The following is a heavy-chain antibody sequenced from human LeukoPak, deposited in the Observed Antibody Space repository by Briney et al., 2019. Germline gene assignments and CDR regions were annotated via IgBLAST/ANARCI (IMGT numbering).Heavy chain of an antibody. V-gene: IGHV3-23*01. CDR3: AKRARIAAAGTGYRDDY. D-gene: IGHD6-13*01. CDR2: ISGSGGST. Sequence: PGGSLRLSCAASGFTFSSYAMSWVRQAPGKGLEWVSAISGSGGSTYYADSVKGRFTISRDNSKNTLYLQMNSLRAEDTAVYYCAKRARIAAAGTGYRDDYWGQGTLVTVSS. J-gene: IGHJ4*02. CDR1: GFTFSSYA.